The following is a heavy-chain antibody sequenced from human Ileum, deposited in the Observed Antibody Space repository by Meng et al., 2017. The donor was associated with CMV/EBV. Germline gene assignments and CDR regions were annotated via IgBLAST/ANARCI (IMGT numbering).Heavy chain of an antibody. J-gene: IGHJ4*02. V-gene: IGHV3-74*03. CDR2: ISSDGTLT. D-gene: IGHD2-15*01. Sequence: GESLKISCVASGFIFSNYWMHWVRQVPGKGLVWVARISSDGTLTTYADPVKGRFTISRDNAKNTLYLQMDRRRAEDRAVYYCGRASPKKCIGDSCSSLVVGYWGQGTLVTVSS. CDR3: GRASPKKCIGDSCSSLVVGY. CDR1: GFIFSNYW.